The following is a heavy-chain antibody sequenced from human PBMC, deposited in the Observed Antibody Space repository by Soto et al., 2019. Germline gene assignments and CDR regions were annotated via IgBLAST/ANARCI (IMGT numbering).Heavy chain of an antibody. J-gene: IGHJ4*02. CDR3: ARAAVSGWYEYYFDY. Sequence: GGSLRLSCAASGFTFSDYYMSWIRQAPGKGLEWVSYISSSGSTTYYADSVKGRFTISRDNAKNSLYLQMNSLRAEDTAVYYCARAAVSGWYEYYFDYWGQGTLVTVSS. D-gene: IGHD6-19*01. CDR2: ISSSGSTT. CDR1: GFTFSDYY. V-gene: IGHV3-11*01.